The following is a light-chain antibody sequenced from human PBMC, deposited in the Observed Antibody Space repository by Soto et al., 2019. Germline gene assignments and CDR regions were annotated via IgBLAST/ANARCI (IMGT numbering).Light chain of an antibody. CDR2: EGS. CDR1: SSDVGSYNL. J-gene: IGLJ2*01. V-gene: IGLV2-23*01. Sequence: QSALTQPASVSGSPGQSITISCTGTSSDVGSYNLVSWYQQHPGKAPKLMIYEGSKRPSGVSNRFSGSKSGNTASLTISGLRAEDGADYYCCSYAGSSTLVFGGGTKLPVL. CDR3: CSYAGSSTLV.